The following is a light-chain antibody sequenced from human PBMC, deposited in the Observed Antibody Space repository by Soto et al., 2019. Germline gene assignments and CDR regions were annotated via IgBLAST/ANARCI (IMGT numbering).Light chain of an antibody. CDR1: QSLLHSNGYNY. CDR2: LGS. Sequence: DIVMTQSPLSLPVTPGEPASISCRSSQSLLHSNGYNYLDWYLQRPGQSPQLLIYLGSNRASGVPDGFSGSGSGTDFTLKISRVEAEDVGLYYCMQALQTPWTFGQGTKVEVK. V-gene: IGKV2-28*01. J-gene: IGKJ1*01. CDR3: MQALQTPWT.